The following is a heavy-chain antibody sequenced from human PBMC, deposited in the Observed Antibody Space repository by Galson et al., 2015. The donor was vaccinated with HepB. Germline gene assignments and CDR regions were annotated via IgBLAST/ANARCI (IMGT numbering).Heavy chain of an antibody. CDR3: ARDLGFFDWLLVDAFDI. D-gene: IGHD3-9*01. CDR2: ISSSSSYI. Sequence: SLRLSCAAPGSTFSSYSMNWVRQAPGKGLEWVSLISSSSSYIYYADSVKGRFTISRDNANNSLYLQMNSLRAEDTAVYYCARDLGFFDWLLVDAFDIWGQGTMVTVSS. CDR1: GSTFSSYS. V-gene: IGHV3-21*01. J-gene: IGHJ3*02.